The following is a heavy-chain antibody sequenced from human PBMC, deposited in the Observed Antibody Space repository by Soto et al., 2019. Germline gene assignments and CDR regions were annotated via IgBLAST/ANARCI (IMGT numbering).Heavy chain of an antibody. Sequence: SETLSLTCAVYGGSFSGYYWSWIRQPPWKGLEWIGEINHSGSTNYNPSLKSRVTISVDTSKNQFSLKLSSVTAADTAVYYCARPNELIGGWYAFDIWGQGTMVTVSS. J-gene: IGHJ3*02. CDR3: ARPNELIGGWYAFDI. CDR2: INHSGST. CDR1: GGSFSGYY. D-gene: IGHD6-19*01. V-gene: IGHV4-34*01.